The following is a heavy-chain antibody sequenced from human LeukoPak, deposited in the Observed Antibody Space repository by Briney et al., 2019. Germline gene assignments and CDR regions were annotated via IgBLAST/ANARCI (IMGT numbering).Heavy chain of an antibody. CDR1: GFTFSSYA. V-gene: IGHV3-30*04. D-gene: IGHD1-26*01. Sequence: GGSLRLSCAASGFTFSSYAMHWVRQAPGKGLEWVAVISYDGSNKYYADSVKGRFTISRDNSKNTLYLQMNSLRAEDTAVYYCARDRSGSYQGAFDYWGQGTLVTVSS. CDR2: ISYDGSNK. J-gene: IGHJ4*02. CDR3: ARDRSGSYQGAFDY.